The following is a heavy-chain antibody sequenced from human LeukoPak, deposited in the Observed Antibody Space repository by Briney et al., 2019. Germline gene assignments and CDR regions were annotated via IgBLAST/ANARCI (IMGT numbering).Heavy chain of an antibody. CDR2: INHSGST. J-gene: IGHJ4*02. CDR1: GGSISSYY. Sequence: PSETLSLTCTVSGGSISSYYWSWIRQPPGKGLEWIGEINHSGSTNYNPSLKSRVTISVDTSKNQFSLKLSSVTAADTAVYYCARAPLGYSSSWYGYWGQGTLVTVSS. D-gene: IGHD6-13*01. CDR3: ARAPLGYSSSWYGY. V-gene: IGHV4-34*01.